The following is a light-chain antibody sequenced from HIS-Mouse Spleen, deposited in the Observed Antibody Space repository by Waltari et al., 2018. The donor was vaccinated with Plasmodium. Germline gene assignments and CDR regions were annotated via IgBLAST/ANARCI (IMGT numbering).Light chain of an antibody. CDR1: SSNIGSNY. Sequence: QSVLTQPPSASGTPGQRVTISCSGSSSNIGSNYVYWYQQLPGTAPKLLIYRNNHRPSGCPHRFSGSKSGTSASLAISGRRSEDEADYYCAAWDDSLSGPVFGGGTKLTVL. CDR2: RNN. CDR3: AAWDDSLSGPV. J-gene: IGLJ3*02. V-gene: IGLV1-47*01.